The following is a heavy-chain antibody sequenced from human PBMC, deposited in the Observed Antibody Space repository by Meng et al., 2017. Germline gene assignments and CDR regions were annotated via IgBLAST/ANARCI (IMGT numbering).Heavy chain of an antibody. Sequence: QVQLQASGPRLVRPSQTLSLTCTVSGASISSAVFWIWIRQPPGKDLEWIGYISYSGATHYNPSLKSRLTISVDTAKNQFSLSLSSVTAADTAVYYCARVVGDCASCYKGWFDPWGQGTLVTVSS. CDR2: ISYSGAT. CDR1: GASISSAVF. V-gene: IGHV4-30-4*01. CDR3: ARVVGDCASCYKGWFDP. D-gene: IGHD2-2*02. J-gene: IGHJ5*02.